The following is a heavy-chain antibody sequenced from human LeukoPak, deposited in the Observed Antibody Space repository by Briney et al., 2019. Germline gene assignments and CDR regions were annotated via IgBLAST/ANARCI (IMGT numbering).Heavy chain of an antibody. CDR2: IDTNTGKP. Sequence: ASVKVSCKASGYSLTKYAINWVRQVPGQGLEWMGWIDTNTGKPAYAQAFTGRFVFSLDTSVSTAYLQISRLKAEDTAVYYCARGRSESYRVFDIWGQGTMVTVSS. D-gene: IGHD1-26*01. V-gene: IGHV7-4-1*02. J-gene: IGHJ3*02. CDR1: GYSLTKYA. CDR3: ARGRSESYRVFDI.